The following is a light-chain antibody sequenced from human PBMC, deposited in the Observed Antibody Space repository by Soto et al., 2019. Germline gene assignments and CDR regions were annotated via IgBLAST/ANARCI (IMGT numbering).Light chain of an antibody. CDR1: QSVTIGY. J-gene: IGKJ5*01. CDR2: GAS. Sequence: VLTQSPGTRSLSPGERATLSCRARQSVTIGYLAWFQQKLGQAPRLIIYGASIRDTGIPARFSGSGAGTEFTRTISRLEAEDVEVYYCQRSSSSPITFGQGTRLEIK. CDR3: QRSSSSPIT. V-gene: IGKV3-20*01.